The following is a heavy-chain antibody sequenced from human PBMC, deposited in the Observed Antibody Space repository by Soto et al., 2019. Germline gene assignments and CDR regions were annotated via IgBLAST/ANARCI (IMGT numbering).Heavy chain of an antibody. CDR1: GGSISSYY. V-gene: IGHV4-59*01. CDR3: ARGTHYGDYFDY. J-gene: IGHJ4*02. CDR2: IYYSGST. Sequence: SETLSLTCTVSGGSISSYYLSWIRQPPGKGLEWIGYIYYSGSTNYNPSLKSRVTISVDTSKNQFSLKLSSVTAADTAVYYCARGTHYGDYFDYWGQGTLVTVSS. D-gene: IGHD4-17*01.